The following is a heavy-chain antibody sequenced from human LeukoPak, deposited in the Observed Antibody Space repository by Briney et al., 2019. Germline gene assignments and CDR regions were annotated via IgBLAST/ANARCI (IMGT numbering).Heavy chain of an antibody. V-gene: IGHV3-7*04. CDR3: ARFPSTRLDILTGYYNSWYFDL. CDR1: GFTFSSYW. J-gene: IGHJ2*01. CDR2: IKQDGSEK. D-gene: IGHD3-9*01. Sequence: GGSLRLSCAASGFTFSSYWMSWVRQAPGKGLEWVANIKQDGSEKYYVDSVKGRSTISRDNAKNSLYLQMNSLRAEDTAVYYCARFPSTRLDILTGYYNSWYFDLWGRGTLVTVSS.